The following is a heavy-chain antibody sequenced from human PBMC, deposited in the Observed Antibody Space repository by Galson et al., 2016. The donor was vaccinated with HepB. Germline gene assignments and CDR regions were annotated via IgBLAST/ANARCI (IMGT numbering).Heavy chain of an antibody. Sequence: SLRLSCAASGFTFSSYAMHWVRQAPGKGLEYVSTISSNGSNTYYADSVKGRFTISRDNFKNTLYLQMSSLRAEDTAVYYCVKDPRRYYYGMDVWGQGTTVTVSS. CDR1: GFTFSSYA. CDR2: ISSNGSNT. V-gene: IGHV3-64D*06. J-gene: IGHJ6*02. CDR3: VKDPRRYYYGMDV.